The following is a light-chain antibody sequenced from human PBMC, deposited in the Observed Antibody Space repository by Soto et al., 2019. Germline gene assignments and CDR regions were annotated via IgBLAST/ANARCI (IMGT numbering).Light chain of an antibody. J-gene: IGKJ1*01. V-gene: IGKV1-39*01. Sequence: DIQMTQSPSSLSASVGDRVTITCRASQNIDNCVSWYQQTPGKAPKLLIYASSTLQSGVPSRFSGSGSGTDFTLTISCLQRGDLATYYCLHTHSAPATFGQGTRVEIK. CDR2: ASS. CDR1: QNIDNC. CDR3: LHTHSAPAT.